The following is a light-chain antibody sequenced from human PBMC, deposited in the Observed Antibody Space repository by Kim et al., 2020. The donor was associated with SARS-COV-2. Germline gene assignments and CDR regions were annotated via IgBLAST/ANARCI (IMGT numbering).Light chain of an antibody. Sequence: SYELTQPPSVSVSPGQTATIACSGDKVGDKYVSXYQQKPGQSPVLVIYQDSKRPSGIPERFSAFNSGTRATLNISGTQPMDEADYYCQTWDNGRAFGGGT. CDR3: QTWDNGRA. V-gene: IGLV3-1*01. J-gene: IGLJ2*01. CDR2: QDS. CDR1: KVGDKY.